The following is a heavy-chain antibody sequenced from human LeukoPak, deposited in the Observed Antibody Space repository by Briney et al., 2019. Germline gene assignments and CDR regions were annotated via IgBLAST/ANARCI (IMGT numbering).Heavy chain of an antibody. CDR1: GFTFSAYN. D-gene: IGHD6-13*01. J-gene: IGHJ4*02. V-gene: IGHV3-21*01. CDR3: ARDSSSWYYAPYY. Sequence: PGGSLRLSCAASGFTFSAYNMNWVRRTPGKGLEWVSSITTSSSCMFYADSVRGRFTISRDNAENSLYLQMNSLRAEDTAVYYCARDSSSWYYAPYYWGQGTLVTVSS. CDR2: ITTSSSCM.